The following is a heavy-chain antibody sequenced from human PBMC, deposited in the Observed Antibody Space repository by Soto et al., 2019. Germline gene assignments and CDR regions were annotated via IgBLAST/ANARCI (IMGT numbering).Heavy chain of an antibody. CDR2: IYSGGYT. CDR3: ARAFRHLSNMDV. J-gene: IGHJ6*02. V-gene: IGHV3-53*05. CDR1: GFTVSNNY. D-gene: IGHD6-6*01. Sequence: PGGSLRLSCAVSGFTVSNNYMSWVRQAPGKGLEGVSVIYSGGYTAYGDSVKGRFTISRDNSKNTLYLQMNSLRGEDTAVYYCARAFRHLSNMDVWGQVPTVTVS.